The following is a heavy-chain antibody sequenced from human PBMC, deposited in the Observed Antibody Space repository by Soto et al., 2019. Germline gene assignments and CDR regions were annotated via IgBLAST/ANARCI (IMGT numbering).Heavy chain of an antibody. CDR1: GYSFTSLH. J-gene: IGHJ4*02. CDR2: MDPHSGDP. D-gene: IGHD6-19*01. V-gene: IGHV1-8*01. Sequence: ASVKVSCMASGYSFTSLHFNWVRQATRPGLEWIGWMDPHSGDPGFAQRFQGRVTMTRNTSINTAYMELRSLRSQDTAVYYCARGSTGAVDHWGQGTQVTVPS. CDR3: ARGSTGAVDH.